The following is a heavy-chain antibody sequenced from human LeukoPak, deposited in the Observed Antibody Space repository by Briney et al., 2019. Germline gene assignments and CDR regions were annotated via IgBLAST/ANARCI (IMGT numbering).Heavy chain of an antibody. Sequence: PGGSLRLSCVASGFTFSSYWMHWVRQDPRKGLVWVSRINGDGRNINYADSMRGRFTISRDNAKNTLYLQMNTLRVEDTAVYYCARSPTYYYDSSGYYFDYWGQGTLVTVSS. D-gene: IGHD3-22*01. CDR3: ARSPTYYYDSSGYYFDY. CDR1: GFTFSSYW. V-gene: IGHV3-74*01. J-gene: IGHJ4*02. CDR2: INGDGRNI.